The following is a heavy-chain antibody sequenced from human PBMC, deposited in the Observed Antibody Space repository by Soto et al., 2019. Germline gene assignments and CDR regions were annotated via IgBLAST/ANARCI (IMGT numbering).Heavy chain of an antibody. Sequence: EVQLVESGGGLVQPGGSLRLSCAASGFTFSSYWMSWVRQAPGKGLEWVANIKQDGSEKYYVDSVKGRFTISRDNAKNSLYLQMNSLRAEDTAVYYCARDSDIAAAGTYYMDVWGKGTTVTVSS. CDR3: ARDSDIAAAGTYYMDV. D-gene: IGHD6-13*01. J-gene: IGHJ6*03. CDR2: IKQDGSEK. V-gene: IGHV3-7*01. CDR1: GFTFSSYW.